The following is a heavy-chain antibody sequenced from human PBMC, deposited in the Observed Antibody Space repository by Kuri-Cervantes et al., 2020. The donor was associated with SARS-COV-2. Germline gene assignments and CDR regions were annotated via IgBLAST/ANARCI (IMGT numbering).Heavy chain of an antibody. CDR1: GGSISDHY. V-gene: IGHV4-59*11. Sequence: GSLRLSCTVSGGSISDHYWSWIRQSPGKGLEWIGYIYDSGTTNYNPSLKSRVIVSVDKSKNHFSLRLSSVTAADTAVYYCARDLNGQLWSTGLGYWGQGTLVTVSS. CDR2: IYDSGTT. D-gene: IGHD5-18*01. CDR3: ARDLNGQLWSTGLGY. J-gene: IGHJ4*02.